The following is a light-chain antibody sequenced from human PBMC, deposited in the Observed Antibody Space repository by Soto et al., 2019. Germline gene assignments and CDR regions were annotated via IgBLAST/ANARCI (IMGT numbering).Light chain of an antibody. V-gene: IGLV9-49*01. CDR2: VGTGGIVG. J-gene: IGLJ2*01. Sequence: QPVLTQPPSASASLGASVTLTCTLSSDYSYYKVDWYQQRPGKGPRFVMRVGTGGIVGSKGDGIPDRFSVLGLGLNRYLTIKNIQEEDESDYYCGADHGSGSNFVVFGGGTKLTVL. CDR3: GADHGSGSNFVV. CDR1: SDYSYYK.